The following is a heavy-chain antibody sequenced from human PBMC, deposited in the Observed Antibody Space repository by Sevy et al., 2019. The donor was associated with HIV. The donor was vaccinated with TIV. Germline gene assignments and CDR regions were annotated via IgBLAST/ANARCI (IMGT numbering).Heavy chain of an antibody. V-gene: IGHV4-59*01. CDR3: ARVPITMVRGAIRGGAFDI. CDR2: IYYSGST. D-gene: IGHD3-10*01. J-gene: IGHJ3*02. CDR1: GGSISSYY. Sequence: SETLSLTCTVSGGSISSYYWSWIRQPPGKGLEWIGYIYYSGSTNYNPSLKSRVTISVDTSKNQFSLKLSSVTAADTAVYYCARVPITMVRGAIRGGAFDIWGQGTMVTVSS.